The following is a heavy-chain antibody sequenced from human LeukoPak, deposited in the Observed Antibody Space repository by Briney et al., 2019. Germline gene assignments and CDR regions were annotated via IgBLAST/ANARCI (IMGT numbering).Heavy chain of an antibody. CDR2: MNPDSGNT. CDR1: GYTFTIYD. V-gene: IGHV1-8*01. D-gene: IGHD4-17*01. J-gene: IGHJ5*02. Sequence: ASVKVSCKASGYTFTIYDMNWVRQAAGQGLEWMGWMNPDSGNTDFAQKFQGRVTMTRNTSISTAYMELSSLTSEGTAVYYCAVHLPGDYLDPWGQGTLVTVSS. CDR3: AVHLPGDYLDP.